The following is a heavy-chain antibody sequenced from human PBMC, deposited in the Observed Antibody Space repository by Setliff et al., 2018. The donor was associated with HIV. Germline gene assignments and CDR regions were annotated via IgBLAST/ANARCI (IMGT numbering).Heavy chain of an antibody. V-gene: IGHV1-46*01. CDR1: GYTFTSYF. Sequence: ASVKVSCKAFGYTFTSYFLHWVRQALGQGLEWLGIIDPNGGATNNAQKLQGRLTVTTDTSTGTLYMELGNLRSDDSAVYYCARAGGGATDQAFDIWGQGTMVTVSS. D-gene: IGHD2-2*01. J-gene: IGHJ3*02. CDR3: ARAGGGATDQAFDI. CDR2: IDPNGGAT.